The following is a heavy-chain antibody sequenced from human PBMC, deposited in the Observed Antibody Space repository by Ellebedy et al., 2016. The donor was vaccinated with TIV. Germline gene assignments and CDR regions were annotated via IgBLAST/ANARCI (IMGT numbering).Heavy chain of an antibody. CDR2: ISASGGSK. J-gene: IGHJ4*02. CDR3: AKVGQQWDFDH. V-gene: IGHV3-23*01. D-gene: IGHD6-19*01. CDR1: GFTFTNYV. Sequence: GGSLRLSCAASGFTFTNYVMTWVRQAPGKGLEWVSSISASGGSKYYTDSVRGRFTVSRDNSKSTLFLQMNSLTPADTAVYYCAKVGQQWDFDHWGQGTLVTVS.